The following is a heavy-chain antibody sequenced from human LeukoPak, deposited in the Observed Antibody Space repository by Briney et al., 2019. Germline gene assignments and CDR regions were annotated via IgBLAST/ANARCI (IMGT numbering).Heavy chain of an antibody. CDR2: FDPEDGET. CDR3: ATLAGAVGDFDY. V-gene: IGHV1-24*01. CDR1: GYTLTELS. Sequence: ASVKVSCKVSGYTLTELSMHWVRQAPGKGLEWMGGFDPEDGETIYAQKFQGRVTMTEDTSTDTAYMELSSLRFEDTAVYYCATLAGAVGDFDYWGQGTLVTVSS. J-gene: IGHJ4*02. D-gene: IGHD3-10*01.